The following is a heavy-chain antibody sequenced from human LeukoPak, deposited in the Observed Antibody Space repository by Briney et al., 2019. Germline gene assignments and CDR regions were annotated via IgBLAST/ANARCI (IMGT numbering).Heavy chain of an antibody. CDR2: IYYSGST. J-gene: IGHJ4*02. CDR1: GDSIINYF. Sequence: SETLSLTCTVSGDSIINYFWSWIRQPPGKGLEWIVYIYYSGSTNYNPSLKSRVTISVDTSRNQFSLKLSSVTAADTAVYYCARGALIVGATSFDYWGQGTLVTVSS. CDR3: ARGALIVGATSFDY. D-gene: IGHD1-26*01. V-gene: IGHV4-59*01.